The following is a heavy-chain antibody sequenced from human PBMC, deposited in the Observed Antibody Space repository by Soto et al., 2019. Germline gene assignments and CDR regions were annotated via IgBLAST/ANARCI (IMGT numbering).Heavy chain of an antibody. CDR2: IRAGGGRT. CDR3: AKGGYCSLCGI. V-gene: IGHV3-23*01. D-gene: IGHD2-2*03. J-gene: IGHJ3*02. Sequence: GGSLRLSGVPSGFPFISYALSWARQTPGKGREWVSGIRAGGGRTYNADSVKGRFTFPRDNSNNTLSLQWHTLRVEDTAVSSGAKGGYCSLCGIWGRGTMVTIAS. CDR1: GFPFISYA.